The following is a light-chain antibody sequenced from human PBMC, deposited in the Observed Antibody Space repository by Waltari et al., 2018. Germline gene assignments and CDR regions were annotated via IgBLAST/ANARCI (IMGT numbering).Light chain of an antibody. Sequence: IVLTQSPGTLSFSPGARATLSCRASQSVSSSYLAWYQQKPGQAPRLLIYGASSRATGIPDRFSGSGSGTDFTLTISRLEPEDFAVYYCQQFEAFGGGTKVEIK. CDR1: QSVSSSY. V-gene: IGKV3-20*01. CDR2: GAS. J-gene: IGKJ4*01. CDR3: QQFEA.